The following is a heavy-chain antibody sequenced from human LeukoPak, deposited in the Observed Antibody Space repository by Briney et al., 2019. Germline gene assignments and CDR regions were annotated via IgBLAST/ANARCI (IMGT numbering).Heavy chain of an antibody. CDR1: GGSISSSSYY. Sequence: PSETLSLTCTVSGGSISSSSYYWGWIRQPPGKGLECIGTIYYSGATYYNSSLKSRVSIFVDTAKNQFSLKLSSVTAADTAVYYCARSGVATLDFGDYWGQGTLVTVSS. CDR3: ARSGVATLDFGDY. D-gene: IGHD5-12*01. J-gene: IGHJ4*02. CDR2: IYYSGAT. V-gene: IGHV4-39*01.